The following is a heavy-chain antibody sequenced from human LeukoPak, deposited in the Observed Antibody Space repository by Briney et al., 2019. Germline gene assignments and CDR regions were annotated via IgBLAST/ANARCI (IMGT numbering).Heavy chain of an antibody. V-gene: IGHV4-59*01. Sequence: SETLSLTCAVSGGSISSYYWSWIRQPPGKGLEWIGYSYYSGSTNYNLSLKSRVTLSLDTSKNQFSLKLNSVTAADTAVYYCARGGLSSGWYGWGQGTLVTVSS. CDR3: ARGGLSSGWYG. CDR1: GGSISSYY. CDR2: SYYSGST. J-gene: IGHJ4*02. D-gene: IGHD6-19*01.